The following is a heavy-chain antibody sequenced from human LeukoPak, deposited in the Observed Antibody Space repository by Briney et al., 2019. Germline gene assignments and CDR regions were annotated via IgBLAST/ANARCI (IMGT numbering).Heavy chain of an antibody. CDR3: ARDEMEYSSGWRYYYMDV. J-gene: IGHJ6*03. D-gene: IGHD6-19*01. CDR2: IYTSGST. Sequence: SQTLSLTCTVSGNSISSGDNYWSWIRQPAGKGLEWIGRIYTSGSTNYNPSLKSRVTISGDTSKNQFSLKLSSVTAADTAVYYCARDEMEYSSGWRYYYMDVWGKGTTVTISS. V-gene: IGHV4-61*02. CDR1: GNSISSGDNY.